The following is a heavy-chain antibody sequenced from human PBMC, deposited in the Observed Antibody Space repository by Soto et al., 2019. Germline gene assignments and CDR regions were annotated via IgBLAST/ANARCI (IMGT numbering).Heavy chain of an antibody. CDR2: IKDDGSEK. D-gene: IGHD2-8*01. CDR1: GFTFSTYW. J-gene: IGHJ4*02. Sequence: EVQLVESGGGLVQPGGSLRLSCGVSGFTFSTYWMSWARQAPGKGLEWVANIKDDGSEKYYVDSVKGRFTISRDNAKNSLYLQMDNVRAEDTAVYYCVGFHRGRPWSNCGQGTLVTVSS. CDR3: VGFHRGRPWSN. V-gene: IGHV3-7*01.